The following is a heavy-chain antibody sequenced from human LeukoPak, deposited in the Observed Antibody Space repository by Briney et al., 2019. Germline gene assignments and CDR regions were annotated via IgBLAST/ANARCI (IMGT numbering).Heavy chain of an antibody. J-gene: IGHJ4*02. CDR2: ISAYNGNT. CDR3: ARPHSLGGSFYVFDY. D-gene: IGHD1-26*01. Sequence: GASVKVSCKASGYTFTSYGISWVRQAPGQGLEWMGWISAYNGNTDYAQKLQGRVTMTTDTSTSTAYMELRSLRSDDTAVYYCARPHSLGGSFYVFDYWGQGTLITVSS. CDR1: GYTFTSYG. V-gene: IGHV1-18*01.